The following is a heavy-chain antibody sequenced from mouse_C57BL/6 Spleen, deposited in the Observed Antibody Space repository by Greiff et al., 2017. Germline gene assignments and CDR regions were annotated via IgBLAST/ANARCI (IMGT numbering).Heavy chain of an antibody. J-gene: IGHJ4*01. V-gene: IGHV1-22*01. CDR2: INPNNGGT. CDR3: ARGYYDNDDARDY. Sequence: EVQGVESGPELVKPGASVKMSCKASGYTFTDYNMHWVKQSHGKSLEWIGYINPNNGGTSYNQKFKGKATLTVNKSSSTAYMELRSLTSEDSAVYYCARGYYDNDDARDYWGQGTSVTVSS. CDR1: GYTFTDYN. D-gene: IGHD2-4*01.